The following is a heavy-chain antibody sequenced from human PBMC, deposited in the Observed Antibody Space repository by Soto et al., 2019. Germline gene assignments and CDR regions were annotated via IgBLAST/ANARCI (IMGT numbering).Heavy chain of an antibody. CDR2: ITSSSSTI. D-gene: IGHD2-2*02. Sequence: EVQLVESGGGLVQSGGSLRLSCAASGFTFSSYSMYWVRQAPGKGLEWVSYITSSSSTIYYADSVKGRFTSSRDNAKNSLYLQMNSLRDEDTAVYYCARGRGYCSGISCYIDYWGQGILVTVFS. V-gene: IGHV3-48*02. J-gene: IGHJ4*02. CDR3: ARGRGYCSGISCYIDY. CDR1: GFTFSSYS.